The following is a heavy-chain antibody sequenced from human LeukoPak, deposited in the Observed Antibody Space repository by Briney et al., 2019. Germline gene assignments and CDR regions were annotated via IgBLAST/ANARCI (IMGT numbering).Heavy chain of an antibody. D-gene: IGHD5-18*01. Sequence: WVRQPPGKGLEWIGSIYYSGSTYYNPSLKSRVTISVDTSKNQFSLKLSSVTAADTAVYYCARDRGYSYGWNWFDPWGQGTLVTVSS. V-gene: IGHV4-39*07. CDR3: ARDRGYSYGWNWFDP. CDR2: IYYSGST. J-gene: IGHJ5*02.